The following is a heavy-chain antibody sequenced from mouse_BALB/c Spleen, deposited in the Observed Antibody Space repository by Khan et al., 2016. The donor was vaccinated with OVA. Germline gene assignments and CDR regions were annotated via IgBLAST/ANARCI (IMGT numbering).Heavy chain of an antibody. V-gene: IGHV9-1*02. CDR3: AKTYYSYGRYFDV. J-gene: IGHJ1*01. CDR1: GYTFTNYG. CDR2: INTYTGEP. D-gene: IGHD2-12*01. Sequence: QIQLVQSGPELKKPGETVKISCKASGYTFTNYGMNWVKQAPGKGLKWMGWINTYTGEPTYADDFKGRFAFSLETSASTAYLQINNLKNEDMGTDFDAKTYYSYGRYFDVWGAGTTVTVSS.